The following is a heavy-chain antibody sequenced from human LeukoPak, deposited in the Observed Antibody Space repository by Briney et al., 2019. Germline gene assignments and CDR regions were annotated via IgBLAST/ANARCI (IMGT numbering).Heavy chain of an antibody. J-gene: IGHJ4*02. CDR1: GGSISSSSYY. Sequence: SETLSLTCTVSGGSISSSSYYWGWIRQPPGKGLEWIGSIYYSGSTNYNPSLKSRVTISVDTSKNQFSLKLSSVTAADTAVYYCASVGGNSEISYWGQGTLVTVSS. V-gene: IGHV4-39*07. CDR3: ASVGGNSEISY. D-gene: IGHD4-23*01. CDR2: IYYSGST.